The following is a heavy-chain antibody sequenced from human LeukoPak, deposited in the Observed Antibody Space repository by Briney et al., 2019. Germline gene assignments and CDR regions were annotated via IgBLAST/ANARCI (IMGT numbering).Heavy chain of an antibody. Sequence: GGSLRLSCAGSGFTFSSYGMHWVRQAPGKGPEWVAVISNDGSKIYYADSVKGRFTISRDNPRNTVYLQMNSLRAEDTAVYYCARGRFGELSVATFDIWGQGTMVTVSS. CDR2: ISNDGSKI. CDR3: ARGRFGELSVATFDI. D-gene: IGHD3-10*01. CDR1: GFTFSSYG. J-gene: IGHJ3*02. V-gene: IGHV3-30*03.